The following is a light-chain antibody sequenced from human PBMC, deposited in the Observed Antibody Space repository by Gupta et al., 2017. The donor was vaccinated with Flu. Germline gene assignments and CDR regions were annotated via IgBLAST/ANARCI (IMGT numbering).Light chain of an antibody. J-gene: IGKJ4*01. V-gene: IGKV1-27*01. CDR3: QKYNSAPLT. CDR1: QGISNS. Sequence: PSSLSASIGDRVTITCRASQGISNSLAWYQQRPGKVPKLLIYGASTLHSGVPSRFSGRGSGTDFSLTISSLQPEDVATYYCQKYNSAPLTFGGGTKVEIK. CDR2: GAS.